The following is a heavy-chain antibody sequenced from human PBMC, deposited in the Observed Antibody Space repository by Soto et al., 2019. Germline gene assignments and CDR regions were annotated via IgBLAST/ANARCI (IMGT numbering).Heavy chain of an antibody. D-gene: IGHD6-6*01. CDR1: GGSMNDYY. J-gene: IGHJ6*02. CDR2: ILTSGNT. CDR3: ASGRLVSRYYGLDV. Sequence: QVQLQESGPGLVKPSETLSLTCTVSGGSMNDYYWSWIRQPAGKGLEWIGGILTSGNTNYNPSLRSRLTMSVDTSTNQVSLRLTSVTAADTAVYYCASGRLVSRYYGLDVWGQGTTVTVSS. V-gene: IGHV4-4*07.